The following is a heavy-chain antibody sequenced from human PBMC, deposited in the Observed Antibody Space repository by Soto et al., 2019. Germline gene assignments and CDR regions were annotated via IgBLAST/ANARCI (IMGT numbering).Heavy chain of an antibody. V-gene: IGHV3-23*01. J-gene: IGHJ6*02. CDR3: AKDPLPDGDSGWAYYGMDV. D-gene: IGHD4-17*01. Sequence: EVQLLESGGGLVQPGGSLRLSCAASGFTFSSYAMNWVRQAPGKGLEWVLAISGSGDSTNYADSVKGRFTISSDNSKNTLYLQMNSLRAEDTAIYYCAKDPLPDGDSGWAYYGMDVWGQGTTVTVSS. CDR2: ISGSGDST. CDR1: GFTFSSYA.